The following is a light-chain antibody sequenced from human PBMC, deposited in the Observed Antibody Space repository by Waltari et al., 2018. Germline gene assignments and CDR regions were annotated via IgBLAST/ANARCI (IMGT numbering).Light chain of an antibody. Sequence: DTQMTQSPSSLSASVGDRVSITCRASQNIIRFLNWYQQRPGNAPALLISVASTLHRGVPSRFTGSGSGTEFTLTISRLQPEDSATYYCQQTYTLPLTFGGGTKVEI. J-gene: IGKJ4*01. V-gene: IGKV1-39*01. CDR2: VAS. CDR3: QQTYTLPLT. CDR1: QNIIRF.